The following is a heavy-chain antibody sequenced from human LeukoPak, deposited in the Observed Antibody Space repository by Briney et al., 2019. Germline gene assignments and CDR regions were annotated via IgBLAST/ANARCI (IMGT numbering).Heavy chain of an antibody. V-gene: IGHV3-30-3*01. D-gene: IGHD5-12*01. CDR2: ISDDGTFT. Sequence: PGRSLRLSCAASGFTFSRYAMHWVRQAPGKGLEWVAVISDDGTFTLYGDSVRGRFTISRDSSKNTLYLQMNSLRPEDTAVYYCAKDSGSGYDRWGQGTLVTVSS. J-gene: IGHJ4*02. CDR1: GFTFSRYA. CDR3: AKDSGSGYDR.